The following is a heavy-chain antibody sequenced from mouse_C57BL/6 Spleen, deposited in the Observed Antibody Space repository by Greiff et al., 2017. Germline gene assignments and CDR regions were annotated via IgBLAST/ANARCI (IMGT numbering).Heavy chain of an antibody. D-gene: IGHD1-1*01. J-gene: IGHJ4*01. CDR2: ISSGGSYT. V-gene: IGHV5-6*01. Sequence: EVQLVESGGDLVKPGGSLKLSCAASGFTFSSYGMSWVRQTPDKRLEWVATISSGGSYTYYPDSVEGRFTISRDNAKNTLYLHMSSLKSEDTAMYYCASTTGVPMDYWGQGTSVTGPS. CDR1: GFTFSSYG. CDR3: ASTTGVPMDY.